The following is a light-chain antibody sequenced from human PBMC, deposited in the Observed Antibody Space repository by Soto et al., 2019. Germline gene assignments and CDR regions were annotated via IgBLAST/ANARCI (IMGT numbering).Light chain of an antibody. V-gene: IGLV7-43*01. CDR3: LVHFGGGWV. CDR2: STN. Sequence: QTVVTQEPSLTVSPGGTVTLTCASSTGAVTNSYYPNWFQQKPGQAPRALIYSTNNRHSWTPARFSGSLLGGKAALTLSGVQPEDEAEYYCLVHFGGGWVFGGGTKVTVL. J-gene: IGLJ3*02. CDR1: TGAVTNSYY.